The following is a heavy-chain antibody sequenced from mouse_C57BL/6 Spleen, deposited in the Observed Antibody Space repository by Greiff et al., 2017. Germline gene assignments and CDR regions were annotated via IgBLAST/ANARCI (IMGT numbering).Heavy chain of an antibody. CDR2: IDPETGGT. J-gene: IGHJ3*01. CDR3: ARENSNYWGWCAY. CDR1: GYTFTDYE. V-gene: IGHV1-15*01. D-gene: IGHD2-5*01. Sequence: QVQLQQSGAELVRPGASVTLSCKASGYTFTDYEMHWVKQTPVHGLEWIGAIDPETGGTAYNQKFKGKAILTADKSSSTAYMELRSLTSEDSAVYYCARENSNYWGWCAYWGQGTLVTVSA.